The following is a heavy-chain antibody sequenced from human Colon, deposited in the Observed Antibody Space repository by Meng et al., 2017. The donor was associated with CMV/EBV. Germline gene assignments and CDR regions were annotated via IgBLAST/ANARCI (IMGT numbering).Heavy chain of an antibody. CDR3: ATFGGDFDY. Sequence: VQLVQSGAAVKVPGASVKVSCKTSGYTFNGYLMHWVRQAPGQGLEWMGWINPVTGDTSYAQKFQVRVTMTRDTSISTAYMELSSLRSDDTAVYYCATFGGDFDYWGQGTLVTVSS. D-gene: IGHD3-3*01. V-gene: IGHV1-2*02. J-gene: IGHJ4*02. CDR1: GYTFNGYL. CDR2: INPVTGDT.